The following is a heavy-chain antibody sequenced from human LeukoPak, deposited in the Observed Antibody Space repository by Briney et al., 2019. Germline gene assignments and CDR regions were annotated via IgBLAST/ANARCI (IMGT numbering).Heavy chain of an antibody. CDR1: GGSISSYY. D-gene: IGHD2-2*01. Sequence: SETLSLTCTVSGGSISSYYWSLIRQPAGKGLEWIGRIYTSGSTNYNPSLKSRVTMSVDTSKNQFSLKLSSVTAADTAVYYCARVVGYCSSTSCLDAFDIWGQGTMVTVSS. V-gene: IGHV4-4*07. J-gene: IGHJ3*02. CDR2: IYTSGST. CDR3: ARVVGYCSSTSCLDAFDI.